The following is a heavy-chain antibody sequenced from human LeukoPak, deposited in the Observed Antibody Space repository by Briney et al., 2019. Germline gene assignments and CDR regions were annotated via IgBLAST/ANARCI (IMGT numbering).Heavy chain of an antibody. V-gene: IGHV1-69*05. CDR2: IIPIFGTA. J-gene: IGHJ6*03. D-gene: IGHD4-17*01. CDR1: GGTFSSYA. CDR3: ARGTPTGYYYYMDV. Sequence: GASVKFSCKASGGTFSSYAISWVRQAPGQGLEWMGGIIPIFGTANYAQKFQGRVTITTDESTSTAYMELSSLRSEDTAVYYCARGTPTGYYYYMDVWSKGTTVTVSS.